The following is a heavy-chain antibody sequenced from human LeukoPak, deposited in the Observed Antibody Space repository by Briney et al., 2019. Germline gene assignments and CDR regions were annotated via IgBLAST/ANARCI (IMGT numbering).Heavy chain of an antibody. V-gene: IGHV1-69*13. CDR2: IIPIFGTA. CDR1: GGTFSSYA. D-gene: IGHD3-22*01. Sequence: SVNVSCTASGGTFSSYAISWVRQAPGQGLEWMGGIIPIFGTANYAQKFQGRVTITADESTSTAYMELSSLRSEDTAVYYCAREGSGYSGPAFDIWGQGTMVTVSS. J-gene: IGHJ3*02. CDR3: AREGSGYSGPAFDI.